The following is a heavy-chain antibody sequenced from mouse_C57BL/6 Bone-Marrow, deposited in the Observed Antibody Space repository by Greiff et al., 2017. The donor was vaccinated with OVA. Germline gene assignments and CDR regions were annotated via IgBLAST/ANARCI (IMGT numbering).Heavy chain of an antibody. V-gene: IGHV5-17*01. J-gene: IGHJ1*03. Sequence: EVKLVESGGGLVKPGGSLKLSCAASGFTFSDYGMHWVRQAPEKGLEWVAYISSCSSTIYYADTVKGRFTISRDNAKSTLFLQMTSLRSEDTAMYYCARIGDGYYAYWYFDVWGTGTTVTVSS. D-gene: IGHD2-3*01. CDR3: ARIGDGYYAYWYFDV. CDR1: GFTFSDYG. CDR2: ISSCSSTI.